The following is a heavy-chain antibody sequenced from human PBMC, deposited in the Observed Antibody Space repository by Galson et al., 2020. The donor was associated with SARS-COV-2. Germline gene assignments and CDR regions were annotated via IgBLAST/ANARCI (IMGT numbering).Heavy chain of an antibody. CDR3: TRLRGNDLETAVGRFDV. CDR2: INWSGAST. D-gene: IGHD3-3*01. V-gene: IGHV3-20*04. CDR1: GFTFDDFG. J-gene: IGHJ3*01. Sequence: GGSLRLSCAASGFTFDDFGMSWVRQVPGKGLEWVCGINWSGASTGYADSVKGRFFISRDNAGNSIYLQMNSLRAEDTALYFCTRLRGNDLETAVGRFDVWGQGTLVTV.